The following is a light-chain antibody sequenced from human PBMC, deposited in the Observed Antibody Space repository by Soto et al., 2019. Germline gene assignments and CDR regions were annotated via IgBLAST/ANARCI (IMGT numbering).Light chain of an antibody. CDR2: GNS. V-gene: IGLV1-40*01. CDR1: SSNIGAGYD. Sequence: QSVLTQPPSVSGAPGQRVTISCTGSSSNIGAGYDVHWYQQLPGTAPKLLIYGNSIRPSGVPDRFSGSKSGTSASLAITGLQAEDEADYYCPFYDNILSVVFGGGTKLTVL. J-gene: IGLJ2*01. CDR3: PFYDNILSVV.